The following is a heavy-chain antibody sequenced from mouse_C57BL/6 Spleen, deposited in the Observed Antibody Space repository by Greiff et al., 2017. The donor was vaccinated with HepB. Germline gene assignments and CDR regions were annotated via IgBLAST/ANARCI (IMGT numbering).Heavy chain of an antibody. CDR3: ASHYYGSSYWHFDV. CDR1: GFTFSDYG. CDR2: ISSGSSTI. D-gene: IGHD1-1*01. Sequence: EVMLVESGGGLVKPGGSLKLSCAASGFTFSDYGMHWVRQAPEKGLEWVAYISSGSSTIYYADTVKGRFTISRDNAKNTLFLQMTSLRSEDTAMYYCASHYYGSSYWHFDVWGTGTTVTVSS. V-gene: IGHV5-17*01. J-gene: IGHJ1*03.